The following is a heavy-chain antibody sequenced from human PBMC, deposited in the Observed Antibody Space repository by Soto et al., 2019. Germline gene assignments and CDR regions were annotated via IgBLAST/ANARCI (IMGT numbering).Heavy chain of an antibody. CDR3: ARALYDSSAGTYFDY. V-gene: IGHV4-59*01. CDR1: GGSISSYY. D-gene: IGHD3-22*01. CDR2: IYYSGST. J-gene: IGHJ4*02. Sequence: SETLSLTCTVSGGSISSYYWSWIRQPPGKGLEWIGYIYYSGSTNYNPSLKSRVTISVDTSKNQFSLKLSSVTAADTAVYYCARALYDSSAGTYFDYWGQGTLVTVSS.